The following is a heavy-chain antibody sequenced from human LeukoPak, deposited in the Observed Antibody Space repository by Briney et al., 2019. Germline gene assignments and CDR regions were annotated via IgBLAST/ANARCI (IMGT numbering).Heavy chain of an antibody. D-gene: IGHD1-26*01. V-gene: IGHV3-9*01. CDR1: GFTFDDSA. CDR2: ISWNSGNI. Sequence: GGSLRLSCAASGFTFDDSAMHWVRQAPGKGLEWVSGISWNSGNIGYADSVKGRFTISRDNAKNSLYLQMNSLRSEDTALYYCAKSSGRCPTASAFDIWGQGTMVTVSS. CDR3: AKSSGRCPTASAFDI. J-gene: IGHJ3*02.